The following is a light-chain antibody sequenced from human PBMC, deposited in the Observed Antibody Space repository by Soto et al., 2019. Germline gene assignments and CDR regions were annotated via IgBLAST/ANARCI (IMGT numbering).Light chain of an antibody. CDR1: QSVSSSSY. V-gene: IGKV3-20*01. CDR2: GAS. CDR3: RQYGSSPSYT. J-gene: IGKJ2*01. Sequence: EIVLTQSPGTLSLSPGERATLSCRASQSVSSSSYLAWYQQKPGQDPRLLIYGASSRATGIPDRFSGSGSATDFTLTISRLEPEDFAVYYCRQYGSSPSYTFGQGTKLEIK.